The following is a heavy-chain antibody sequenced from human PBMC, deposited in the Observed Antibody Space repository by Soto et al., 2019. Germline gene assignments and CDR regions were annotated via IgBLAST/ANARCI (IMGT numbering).Heavy chain of an antibody. D-gene: IGHD4-17*01. J-gene: IGHJ4*01. CDR3: ARVTFCDYIAF. CDR2: IYSGGGT. CDR1: GFTVSSNY. V-gene: IGHV3-66*01. Sequence: ESLRLSCAASGFTVSSNYMSWVRQAPGKGLEWVSVIYSGGGTYYADSVKGRFTISRDNSKNTLYLQMNSLRAVDTAMYYWARVTFCDYIAFWSQGT.